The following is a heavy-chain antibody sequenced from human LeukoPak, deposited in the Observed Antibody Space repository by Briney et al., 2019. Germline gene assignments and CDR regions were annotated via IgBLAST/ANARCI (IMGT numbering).Heavy chain of an antibody. CDR3: ALGSAGDY. CDR1: GFIFSSYW. V-gene: IGHV3-7*01. Sequence: GRSLRLSCAASGFIFSSYWMSWVRQAPGKGLEWVANIKQDGSEKYYVDSVKGRFTISRDNAKNSLYLQMNSLRVEDTAVYYCALGSAGDYWGQGTLVTVSS. J-gene: IGHJ4*02. CDR2: IKQDGSEK. D-gene: IGHD6-19*01.